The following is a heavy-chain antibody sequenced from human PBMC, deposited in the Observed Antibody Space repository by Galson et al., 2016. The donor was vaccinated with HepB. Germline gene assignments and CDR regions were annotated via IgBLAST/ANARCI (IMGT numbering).Heavy chain of an antibody. CDR3: ARGHYDSRGPPAWH. V-gene: IGHV3-33*01. D-gene: IGHD3-22*01. CDR2: IWHDGSNK. Sequence: SLRLSCAASGFTFSTPGMHWVRQAPGKGLEWVAGIWHDGSNKYYADSVKGRFTISRDNSKNTLYLQMNRLRGEDTAVYYCARGHYDSRGPPAWHWGQGTLVTVSS. J-gene: IGHJ4*02. CDR1: GFTFSTPG.